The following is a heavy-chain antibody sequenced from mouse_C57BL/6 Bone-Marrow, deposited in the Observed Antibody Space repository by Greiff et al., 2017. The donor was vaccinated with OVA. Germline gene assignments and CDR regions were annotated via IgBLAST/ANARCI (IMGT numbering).Heavy chain of an antibody. J-gene: IGHJ4*01. V-gene: IGHV8-12*01. CDR2: IYWDDDK. CDR1: GFSLNTSNMG. Sequence: QVTLKESGPGILQSSQTLSLTCSFSGFSLNTSNMGVSWIRQPSGKGLEWLAHIYWDDDKRYNPSLKSRLTISQHTSRNQVFLKITSLDPADTATYHCARRGEYGTRGYYAMDYWGQGTSVTVSS. D-gene: IGHD1-1*01. CDR3: ARRGEYGTRGYYAMDY.